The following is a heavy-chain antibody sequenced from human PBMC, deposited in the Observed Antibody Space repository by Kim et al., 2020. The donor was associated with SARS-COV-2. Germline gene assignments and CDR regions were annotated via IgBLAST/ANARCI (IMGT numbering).Heavy chain of an antibody. D-gene: IGHD4-17*01. Sequence: ASVKVSCKASGYTFTSYGISWVRQAPGQGLEWMGWISAYNGNTNYAQKLQGRVTMTTDTSTSTAYMELRSLRSDDTAVYYCARDRTVTTLRMPEYFQHWGQGTLVTVSS. V-gene: IGHV1-18*01. CDR3: ARDRTVTTLRMPEYFQH. CDR1: GYTFTSYG. J-gene: IGHJ1*01. CDR2: ISAYNGNT.